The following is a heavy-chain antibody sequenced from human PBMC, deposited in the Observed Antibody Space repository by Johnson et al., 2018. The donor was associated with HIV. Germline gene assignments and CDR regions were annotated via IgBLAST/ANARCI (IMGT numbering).Heavy chain of an antibody. D-gene: IGHD2-15*01. V-gene: IGHV3-30*03. Sequence: QVQLVESGGGLVKPGRSLRLSCAASGFTFSSYGMAWVRQAPGKGLEWVALISYDGSNKYYADSVKGRFTISRDNSKNTLYLQMNSLRAEDTAVYFCARGNRVVDHAFDIWGQGTIVTVSS. CDR3: ARGNRVVDHAFDI. CDR2: ISYDGSNK. J-gene: IGHJ3*02. CDR1: GFTFSSYG.